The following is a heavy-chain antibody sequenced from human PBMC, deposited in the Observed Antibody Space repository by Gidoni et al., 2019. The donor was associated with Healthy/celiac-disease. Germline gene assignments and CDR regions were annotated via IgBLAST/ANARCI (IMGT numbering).Heavy chain of an antibody. CDR1: GGSISSSSYY. V-gene: IGHV4-39*01. Sequence: QLQLQESGPGLVKPSETLSLTCTVSGGSISSSSYYWGWIRQPPGKGLEWIGSIYYSGSTYYNPSLKSRVTISVDTSKNQFSLKLSSVTAADTAVYYCARHSRGYSYGYGILYWFDPWGQGTLVTVSS. J-gene: IGHJ5*02. CDR2: IYYSGST. CDR3: ARHSRGYSYGYGILYWFDP. D-gene: IGHD5-18*01.